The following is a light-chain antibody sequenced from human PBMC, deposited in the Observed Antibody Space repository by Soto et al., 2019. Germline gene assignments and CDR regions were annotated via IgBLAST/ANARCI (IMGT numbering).Light chain of an antibody. J-gene: IGKJ2*01. CDR1: QSVLYSSNSKNY. CDR2: WAS. Sequence: DIVVTQSPDSLAMSLGERATINCKSSQSVLYSSNSKNYLAWYQQKPGQPPKLLIYWASTRESGVPDRFSGSGSVTDFTLTISSLQAEDVAVYYCQQYYSIPYTFGLGTKLEIK. CDR3: QQYYSIPYT. V-gene: IGKV4-1*01.